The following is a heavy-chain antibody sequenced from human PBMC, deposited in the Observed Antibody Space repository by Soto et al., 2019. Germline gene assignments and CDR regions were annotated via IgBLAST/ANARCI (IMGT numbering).Heavy chain of an antibody. J-gene: IGHJ4*02. CDR2: ISYDGSNK. CDR3: AKIFNEVAAAGEYYFDY. V-gene: IGHV3-30*18. Sequence: GGSLRLSCAASGFTFSSYGMHWVRQAPGKGLEWVAVISYDGSNKYYADSVKGRFTISRDNSKNTLYLQMNSLRAEDTAVYYSAKIFNEVAAAGEYYFDYWGQGTLVTVSS. CDR1: GFTFSSYG. D-gene: IGHD6-13*01.